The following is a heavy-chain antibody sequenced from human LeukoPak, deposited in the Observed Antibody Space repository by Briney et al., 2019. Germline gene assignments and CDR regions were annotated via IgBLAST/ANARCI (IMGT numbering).Heavy chain of an antibody. V-gene: IGHV3-66*01. CDR2: IYSGGTT. D-gene: IGHD6-13*01. Sequence: GGSLRLSYAASGFTVSTNYMSWVRQAPGKGLEWVSVIYSGGTTYYADSVKGRFTISRDNSKNTLYLQMNSLRAEDTAVYYCAKEYPPGAPLVAAAGYNWGQGTLVTVSS. CDR1: GFTVSTNY. CDR3: AKEYPPGAPLVAAAGYN. J-gene: IGHJ4*02.